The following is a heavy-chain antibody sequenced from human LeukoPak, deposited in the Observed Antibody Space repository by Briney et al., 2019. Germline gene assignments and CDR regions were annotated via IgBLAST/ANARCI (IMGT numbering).Heavy chain of an antibody. Sequence: GGSLRLSCAASGFTFSTYEMNWVRQAPGGGLGWVSYISSSGGTKYYADSVKGRFTISRDNAKNSLYLQMNSLRAEDTAVYYCTRGSSLLDSWGQGTLVTVSS. V-gene: IGHV3-48*03. J-gene: IGHJ4*02. D-gene: IGHD2-2*01. CDR1: GFTFSTYE. CDR2: ISSSGGTK. CDR3: TRGSSLLDS.